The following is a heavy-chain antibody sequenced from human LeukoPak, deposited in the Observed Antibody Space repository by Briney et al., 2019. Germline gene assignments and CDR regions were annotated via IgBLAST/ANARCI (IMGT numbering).Heavy chain of an antibody. D-gene: IGHD6-19*01. CDR2: IYYSGNT. CDR3: ARPLYSSGWHFDY. CDR1: GGSIRNTSYY. J-gene: IGHJ4*02. V-gene: IGHV4-39*01. Sequence: SETLSLTCTVSGGSIRNTSYYWAWIRQPPGKGLEWIRSIYYSGNTYYNPSLKSRVTISVDTSKSQFSLKLSSVTAADAAVYYCARPLYSSGWHFDYWGQGTLVTVSS.